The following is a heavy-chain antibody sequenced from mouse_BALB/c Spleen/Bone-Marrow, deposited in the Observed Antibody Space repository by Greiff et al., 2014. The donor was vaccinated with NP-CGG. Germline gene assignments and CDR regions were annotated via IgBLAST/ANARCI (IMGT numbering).Heavy chain of an antibody. J-gene: IGHJ4*01. CDR1: GYIFTGYW. CDR3: TRWKLLYSMDY. V-gene: IGHV1-69*02. Sequence: QVQLQQSGAELVRPGASVKLSCKASGYIFTGYWINWVKQRPGQGLEWIGNIYPSDSYTNYNQKFKDKATLTVDKSSSTAYMQLSSPTSEDSAVYYCTRWKLLYSMDYWGQGTSVTVSS. CDR2: IYPSDSYT.